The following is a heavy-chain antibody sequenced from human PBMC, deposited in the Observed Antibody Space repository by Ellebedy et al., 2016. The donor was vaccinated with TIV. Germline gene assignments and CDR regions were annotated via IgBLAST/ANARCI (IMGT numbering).Heavy chain of an antibody. Sequence: GESLKISCAASGFTFSFYSMYWVRQAPGKGLEWVSSISSSSSYIYYADSVNGRFTISRENAKNSLYLQMNSLRAEDTAVYYCARDLVGGYTTSGGMDVWGQGTTVTVSS. D-gene: IGHD5-12*01. J-gene: IGHJ6*02. CDR2: ISSSSSYI. V-gene: IGHV3-21*01. CDR1: GFTFSFYS. CDR3: ARDLVGGYTTSGGMDV.